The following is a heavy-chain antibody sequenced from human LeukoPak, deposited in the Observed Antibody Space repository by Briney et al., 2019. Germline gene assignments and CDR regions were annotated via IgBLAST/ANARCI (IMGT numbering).Heavy chain of an antibody. Sequence: GGSLRLSCAASGFTFSSYAMSWVRQAPGKGLEWVSVIYSGGSTYYADSVKGRFTISRDNSKNTLYLQMNSLRAEDTAVYYCARDPAFWKDTAMEKGYFDYWGQGTLVTVSS. D-gene: IGHD5-18*01. CDR1: GFTFSSYA. CDR2: IYSGGST. V-gene: IGHV3-66*01. CDR3: ARDPAFWKDTAMEKGYFDY. J-gene: IGHJ4*02.